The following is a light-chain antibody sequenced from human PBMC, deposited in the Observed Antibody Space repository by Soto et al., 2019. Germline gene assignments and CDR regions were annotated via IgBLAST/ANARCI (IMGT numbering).Light chain of an antibody. CDR1: QSLIHSDGDTY. J-gene: IGKJ1*01. V-gene: IGKV2-30*02. CDR2: KVS. Sequence: DVVMTQSPLSLPVTLGQPASISCRSSQSLIHSDGDTYLNWFQQRPGQSPRRLIYKVSDRDSGGPDRFSGSGSGTDFPLKISRLEAEDVGIYYCLQGTHWPWTFGQGTEVEIK. CDR3: LQGTHWPWT.